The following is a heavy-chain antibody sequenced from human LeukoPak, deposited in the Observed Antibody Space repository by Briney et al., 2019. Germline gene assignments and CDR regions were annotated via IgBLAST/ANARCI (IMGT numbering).Heavy chain of an antibody. J-gene: IGHJ5*02. V-gene: IGHV4-31*03. CDR2: IYYSGST. CDR3: AIGSIPENWFDP. CDR1: GGSISSGGYY. Sequence: SETLSLTCTVSGGSISSGGYYWSWIRQHPGKGLEWIGYIYYSGSTYYNPSLKSRVTISVDTSKNQFSLRLSSVTAADTALYYCAIGSIPENWFDPWGQGTLVTVSS.